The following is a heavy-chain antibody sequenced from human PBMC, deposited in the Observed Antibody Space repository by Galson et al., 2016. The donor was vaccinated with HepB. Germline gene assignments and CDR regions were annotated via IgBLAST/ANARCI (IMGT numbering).Heavy chain of an antibody. CDR2: TYYRSKWYN. CDR3: ARGSTLHS. CDR1: GDRVSSDSTS. V-gene: IGHV6-1*01. J-gene: IGHJ4*02. Sequence: CAISGDRVSSDSTSWNWIRQSPSRGLEWLGRTYYRSKWYNDYAASVESRITINPDTSNNQFSLRLDSVTPEDTAVYYCARGSTLHSWGQGTLVTVSS. D-gene: IGHD1-26*01.